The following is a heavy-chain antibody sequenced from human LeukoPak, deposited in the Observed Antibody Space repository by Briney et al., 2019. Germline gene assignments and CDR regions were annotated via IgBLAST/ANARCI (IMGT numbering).Heavy chain of an antibody. J-gene: IGHJ6*02. CDR3: ATGASTAMRGLDV. Sequence: ASVKVSCKVSGDSLTDLSMHWVRQAPGKGLEWMGGSDLEDVETVYAQKFEDRLTVTEDTSTGTAYMELRSLTSVDTALYYCATGASTAMRGLDVWGQGTTVTVSS. CDR1: GDSLTDLS. D-gene: IGHD2-2*01. V-gene: IGHV1-24*01. CDR2: SDLEDVET.